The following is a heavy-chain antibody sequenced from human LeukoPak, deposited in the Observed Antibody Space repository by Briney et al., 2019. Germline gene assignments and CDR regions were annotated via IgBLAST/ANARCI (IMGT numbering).Heavy chain of an antibody. V-gene: IGHV1-69*06. J-gene: IGHJ4*02. CDR3: ARGRRINYDFWSGTPGDFDY. D-gene: IGHD3-3*01. CDR1: GGTFSSYA. CDR2: IIPIFGTA. Sequence: ASVKVSCKASGGTFSSYAISWVRQAPGQGLEWMGGIIPIFGTANYAQKFQGRVTITADKSTSTAYMELSSLRSEDTAVYYCARGRRINYDFWSGTPGDFDYWGQGTLVTVSS.